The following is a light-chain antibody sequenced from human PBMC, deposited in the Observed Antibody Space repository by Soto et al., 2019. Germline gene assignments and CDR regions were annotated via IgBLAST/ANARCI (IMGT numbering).Light chain of an antibody. Sequence: QSVLTQPASVSGSPGQSITISCTGTISDVGTYNYVSWYQQHPGKAPKLMIYEVSNRPSGVSDRFSGSKSANTASLTISGLQSEDEADYHCSSYTSSSTLNRVFGGGTKLTVL. CDR1: ISDVGTYNY. CDR2: EVS. V-gene: IGLV2-14*01. CDR3: SSYTSSSTLNRV. J-gene: IGLJ3*02.